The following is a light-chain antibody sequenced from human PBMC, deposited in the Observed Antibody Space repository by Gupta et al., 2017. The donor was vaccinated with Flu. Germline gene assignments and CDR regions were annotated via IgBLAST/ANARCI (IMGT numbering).Light chain of an antibody. J-gene: IGLJ1*01. CDR3: NSRDSTGKHLGNV. Sequence: SSELTQDPAVSVALGQTVRITCQGDSLRNFYASWYQQKSGQAPVLVFYGKNNRPSGIPDRFSGSSSGNTASLTISGAQAEDEADYYCNSRDSTGKHLGNVFGTGTKVTVL. CDR1: SLRNFY. V-gene: IGLV3-19*01. CDR2: GKN.